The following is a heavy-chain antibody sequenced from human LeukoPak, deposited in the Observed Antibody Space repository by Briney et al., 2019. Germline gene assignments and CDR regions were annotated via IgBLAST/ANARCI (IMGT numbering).Heavy chain of an antibody. Sequence: PSETLSLTCAVYGGSFSGYYWSWIRQPPGKGLEWIGEINHSGSTNYNPSLKSRVTISVDTSKNHFSLKLSSVTAADTAVYYCASSILGYCSGGSCYPHYWGQGTLVTVSS. D-gene: IGHD2-15*01. CDR3: ASSILGYCSGGSCYPHY. J-gene: IGHJ4*02. CDR2: INHSGST. CDR1: GGSFSGYY. V-gene: IGHV4-34*01.